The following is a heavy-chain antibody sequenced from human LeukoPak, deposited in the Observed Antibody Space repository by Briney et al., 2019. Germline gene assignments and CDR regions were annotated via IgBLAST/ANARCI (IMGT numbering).Heavy chain of an antibody. CDR1: GFTFSSYA. J-gene: IGHJ4*02. D-gene: IGHD6-13*01. Sequence: GGSLRLSCAASGFTFSSYAMSWVRQAPGKGLEWVSAISGSGGSTYYADSVKGRFTISRDNSKNTLYLQKNSLRAEDTAVYYCAGEHSSSWRRGFDYWGQGTLVTVSS. V-gene: IGHV3-23*01. CDR3: AGEHSSSWRRGFDY. CDR2: ISGSGGST.